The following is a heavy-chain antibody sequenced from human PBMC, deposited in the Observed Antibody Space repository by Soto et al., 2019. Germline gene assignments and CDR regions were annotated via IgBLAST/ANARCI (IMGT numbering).Heavy chain of an antibody. CDR2: IDPSDSYT. D-gene: IGHD6-13*01. Sequence: LGESLKISCKGSGYSFTSYWISWVRQMPGKGLEWMGRIDPSDSYTNYSPSFQGHVTISADKSISTAYLQWSSLKASDTAMYYCARRKGSSSFYYYYGMDVWGQGTTVTVSS. J-gene: IGHJ6*02. CDR3: ARRKGSSSFYYYYGMDV. CDR1: GYSFTSYW. V-gene: IGHV5-10-1*01.